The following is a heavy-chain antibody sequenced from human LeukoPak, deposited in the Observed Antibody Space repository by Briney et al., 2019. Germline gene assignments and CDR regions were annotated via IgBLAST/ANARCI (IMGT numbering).Heavy chain of an antibody. CDR2: ISGYNGNT. CDR1: GYTFTSYG. CDR3: ARVGCGGDCYSYYYYYYYMDV. D-gene: IGHD2-21*02. Sequence: ASVKVSRKASGYTFTSYGISWVRQAPGQGLEWMGWISGYNGNTNYAQNLQGRVTMTTDTSTSTVYMELRSLRSDDTAVYYCARVGCGGDCYSYYYYYYYMDVWGKGTTVTISS. V-gene: IGHV1-18*01. J-gene: IGHJ6*03.